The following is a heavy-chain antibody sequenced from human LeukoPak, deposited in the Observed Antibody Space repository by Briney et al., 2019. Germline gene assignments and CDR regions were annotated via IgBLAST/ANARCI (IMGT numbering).Heavy chain of an antibody. CDR3: ALLGYCSSTSCYVFDY. Sequence: ASVKVSCKASGYTFTSYYMHWVRQAPGQGLEWMGIINPSGGSTSYAQKFQGRVTMTRDTSASTVYMELSSLRSEDTAVYYCALLGYCSSTSCYVFDYWGQGTLVTVSS. CDR1: GYTFTSYY. D-gene: IGHD2-2*01. V-gene: IGHV1-46*01. CDR2: INPSGGST. J-gene: IGHJ4*02.